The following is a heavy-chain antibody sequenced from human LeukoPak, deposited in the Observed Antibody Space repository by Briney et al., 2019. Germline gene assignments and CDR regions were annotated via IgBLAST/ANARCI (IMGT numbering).Heavy chain of an antibody. J-gene: IGHJ4*02. CDR1: GGSISSSSSY. V-gene: IGHV4-39*01. Sequence: SETLYLTCTVSGGSISSSSSYWGWIRQPPGKGLEWIGTIYYSGGTYYNPSLKSRVTISVDTSKNQFSLNLSSVTAADTVVYYCASYCTTTTCRPFDYWGQGTLVTVSS. CDR2: IYYSGGT. D-gene: IGHD2-2*01. CDR3: ASYCTTTTCRPFDY.